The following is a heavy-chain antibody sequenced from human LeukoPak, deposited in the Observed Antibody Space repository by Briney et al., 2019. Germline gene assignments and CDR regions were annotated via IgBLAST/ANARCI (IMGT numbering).Heavy chain of an antibody. CDR1: VYTFISYD. V-gene: IGHV1-8*03. Sequence: ASVKVSFKASVYTFISYDINWVRQATGQGLEWMGWMNPNSGNTGYAQKFQGRVTSTRNTSISTAYMELSSLRSEDTAVYYCARSPGCTSTSCPYYFDYWGQGTLVTVS. CDR2: MNPNSGNT. D-gene: IGHD2-2*01. CDR3: ARSPGCTSTSCPYYFDY. J-gene: IGHJ4*02.